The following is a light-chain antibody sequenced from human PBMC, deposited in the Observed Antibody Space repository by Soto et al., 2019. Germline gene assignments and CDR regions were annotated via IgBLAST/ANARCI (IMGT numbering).Light chain of an antibody. CDR3: SSYTSSSTLV. CDR1: SSDVGGYNF. J-gene: IGLJ1*01. CDR2: EVS. V-gene: IGLV2-14*01. Sequence: QSALTQPASVSGSPGQSITISCTGTSSDVGGYNFVSWYQQHPGTAPKLLIFEVSHRPSGVSIRFSASKSGNTASLTISGLQAEDEADYYCSSYTSSSTLVFGTGTKVTVL.